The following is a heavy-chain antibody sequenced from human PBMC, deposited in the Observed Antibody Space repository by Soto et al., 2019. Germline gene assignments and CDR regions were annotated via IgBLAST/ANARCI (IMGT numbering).Heavy chain of an antibody. Sequence: QVQLVQSGAEVKKPGATVKVSCKASGYTFTSYGISWVRQAPGHGLEWMGWISAYNGNTNYAQKLQGRVTMTTDTSTSTAYMELRSLRSDDTAVYYCARDRPSIAVAGTPADLWGQGTLVTVSS. J-gene: IGHJ4*02. CDR2: ISAYNGNT. D-gene: IGHD6-19*01. CDR1: GYTFTSYG. CDR3: ARDRPSIAVAGTPADL. V-gene: IGHV1-18*01.